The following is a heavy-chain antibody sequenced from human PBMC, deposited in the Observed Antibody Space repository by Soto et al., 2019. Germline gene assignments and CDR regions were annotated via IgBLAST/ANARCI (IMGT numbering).Heavy chain of an antibody. CDR3: ARLDSGLSPGADAFDI. Sequence: PSETLSLTCTVSGGSISSSSYYWGWIRQPPGKGLEWIGGIYYSGSTYYNPSLKSRVTISVDTSKNQFSLKLSSVTAADTAVYYCARLDSGLSPGADAFDIWGQGTMVTVSS. CDR2: IYYSGST. CDR1: GGSISSSSYY. D-gene: IGHD3-10*01. V-gene: IGHV4-39*01. J-gene: IGHJ3*02.